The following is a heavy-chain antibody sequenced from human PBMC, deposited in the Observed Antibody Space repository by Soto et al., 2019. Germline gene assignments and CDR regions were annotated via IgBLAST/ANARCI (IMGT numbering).Heavy chain of an antibody. J-gene: IGHJ3*02. CDR3: TIGSWSGEVFDI. Sequence: AASVTVSCKTSVYSFTDYDIHWVRQAPGQGLEWMGRIIPMLAIANYAQKFQDRVTITADKSTSTAYMELSSLTSEDTALYYCTIGSWSGEVFDIWGQGTMVTVSS. V-gene: IGHV1-69*04. CDR2: IIPMLAIA. D-gene: IGHD2-15*01. CDR1: VYSFTDYD.